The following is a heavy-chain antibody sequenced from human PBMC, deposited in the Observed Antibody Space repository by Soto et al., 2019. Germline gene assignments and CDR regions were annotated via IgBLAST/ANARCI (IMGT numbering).Heavy chain of an antibody. CDR3: AKRGVDTFGMSS. D-gene: IGHD3-10*01. CDR1: GFTFSSFW. CDR2: INTDGSST. J-gene: IGHJ5*02. V-gene: IGHV3-74*01. Sequence: EVQLVESGGGLVQPGGSLRLSCAVSGFTFSSFWMHWVRQAPGEGLVWVSRINTDGSSTSYADSVKGRFTISRDNAKNTLDLQMNSLRVEDTAMYYCAKRGVDTFGMSSWGQGTLVTVYS.